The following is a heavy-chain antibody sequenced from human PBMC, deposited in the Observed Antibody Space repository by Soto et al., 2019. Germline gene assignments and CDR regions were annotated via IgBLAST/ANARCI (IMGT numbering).Heavy chain of an antibody. CDR1: GFTFSSYA. V-gene: IGHV3-23*01. CDR3: AKLVSPDTAMVRPYYYYGMDV. J-gene: IGHJ6*02. D-gene: IGHD5-18*01. CDR2: ISGSGGST. Sequence: EVQLLESGGGLVQPGGSLRLSCAASGFTFSSYAMSWVRQAPGKGLEWVSAISGSGGSTYYADSVKGRFTISRDNSKNTLYLQMNSLRAEDTAVYYCAKLVSPDTAMVRPYYYYGMDVWGQGTTVTVSS.